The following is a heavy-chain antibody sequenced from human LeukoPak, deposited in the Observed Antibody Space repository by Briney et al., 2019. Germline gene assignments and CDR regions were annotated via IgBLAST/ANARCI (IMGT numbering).Heavy chain of an antibody. Sequence: SETLSLTCTVSGGSISSSSYYWGLIRQPPGKGLEWIVSMSYTGTTYYNPSLKSRVTISVHTSKNQFSLNLSSVTAADTAVYFCARSGYSFLVDSWGQGTLVTVSS. CDR1: GGSISSSSYY. CDR2: MSYTGTT. D-gene: IGHD5-18*01. V-gene: IGHV4-39*01. CDR3: ARSGYSFLVDS. J-gene: IGHJ4*02.